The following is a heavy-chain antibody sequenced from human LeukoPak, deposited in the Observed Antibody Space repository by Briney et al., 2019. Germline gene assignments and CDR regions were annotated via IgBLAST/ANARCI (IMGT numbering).Heavy chain of an antibody. D-gene: IGHD3-3*01. CDR3: AKDARPEWVFDY. J-gene: IGHJ4*02. CDR2: INHSGST. CDR1: GGSFSGYY. V-gene: IGHV4-34*01. Sequence: SETLSLTCAVHGGSFSGYYWSWIRQPPGKGLEWIGEINHSGSTNYNPSLKSRVTISVDTSKNQFSLKLSSVTAEDTAVYYCAKDARPEWVFDYWGQGTLVTVSS.